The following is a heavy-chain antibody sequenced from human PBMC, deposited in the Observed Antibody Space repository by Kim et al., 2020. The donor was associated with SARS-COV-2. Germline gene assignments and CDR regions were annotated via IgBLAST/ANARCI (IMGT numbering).Heavy chain of an antibody. CDR3: ARGGSPDYFYYYMNV. CDR2: IYHSGNT. J-gene: IGHJ6*03. CDR1: GGSMISYY. Sequence: SETLSLTCTVSGGSMISYYWTWIRQPPGKGLEWIGYIYHSGNTNYNPSLKSRVTMLLDTSKNQFSVKLTSVTAADTAFYYCARGGSPDYFYYYMNVWGTGTTVTVSS. D-gene: IGHD3-9*01. V-gene: IGHV4-59*01.